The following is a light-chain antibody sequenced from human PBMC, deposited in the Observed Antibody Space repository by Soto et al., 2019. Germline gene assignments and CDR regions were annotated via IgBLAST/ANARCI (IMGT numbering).Light chain of an antibody. CDR3: AAWDDSLNEYV. J-gene: IGLJ1*01. CDR1: SSNIGRNS. Sequence: QSVLTQAPSVSGTPGQRVTITSSGSSSNIGRNSVNWYQHLPGTAPKLLTHGNNHRPSGVPDRFSGSKSGTSASLAISGLQPEDEADYCCAAWDDSLNEYVFGDGTKVTVL. V-gene: IGLV1-44*01. CDR2: GNN.